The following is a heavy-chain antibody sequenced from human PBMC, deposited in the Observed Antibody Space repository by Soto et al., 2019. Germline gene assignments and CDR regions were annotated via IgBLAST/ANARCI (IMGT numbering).Heavy chain of an antibody. CDR2: INPNSGGT. CDR1: GYTFTAYY. Sequence: GASVKVSCKASGYTFTAYYMHWVRQAPGQGLEWMGWINPNSGGTNYAQKFQGRVTMTRDTSISTAYMELSRLRSDDTAVYYCASLGLYCSGGSCYSNYWGQGTLVTVSS. J-gene: IGHJ4*02. V-gene: IGHV1-2*02. D-gene: IGHD2-15*01. CDR3: ASLGLYCSGGSCYSNY.